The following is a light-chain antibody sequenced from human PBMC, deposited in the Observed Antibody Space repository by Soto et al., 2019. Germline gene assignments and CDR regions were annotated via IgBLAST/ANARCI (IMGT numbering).Light chain of an antibody. J-gene: IGKJ1*01. CDR3: QNFDSAPQT. Sequence: DIQMTHSPSARSASVGERVTITCLASQCIRHYLAWYQQKPGKVPKLLIYEASNLQSGVPSRFRGGGSGTAFTLTISSLQPEDVATYYCQNFDSAPQTFGQGTKVDIK. V-gene: IGKV1-27*01. CDR1: QCIRHY. CDR2: EAS.